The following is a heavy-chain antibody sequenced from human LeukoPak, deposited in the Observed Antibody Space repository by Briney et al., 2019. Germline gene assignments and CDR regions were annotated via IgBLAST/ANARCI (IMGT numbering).Heavy chain of an antibody. CDR2: IRSSSSDI. J-gene: IGHJ4*02. CDR1: GFTFSDYH. V-gene: IGHV3-11*05. CDR3: AKEQSSSGFFDY. D-gene: IGHD6-6*01. Sequence: PGGSLRLSCAASGFTFSDYHMSWIRQAPGKGLEWVSYIRSSSSDINYADSVRGRFTISRDNAKNSLYLQMNSLRAEDTAVYYCAKEQSSSGFFDYWGQGTLVTVSS.